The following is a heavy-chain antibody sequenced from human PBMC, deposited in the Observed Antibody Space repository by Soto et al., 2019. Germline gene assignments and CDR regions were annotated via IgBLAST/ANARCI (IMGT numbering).Heavy chain of an antibody. V-gene: IGHV3-74*01. CDR1: GLTFNRYW. CDR2: INTGGSNT. CDR3: VREFCSGGYCYTYYFDP. J-gene: IGHJ5*02. Sequence: HPGGSLRLSCAASGLTFNRYWMHWVRHAPGKGLVWVSHINTGGSNTNYADSVKGRFTISRDNAKSTLFLQMNSLRDEDTAVYYCVREFCSGGYCYTYYFDPGVQGIPVTVSS. D-gene: IGHD2-15*01.